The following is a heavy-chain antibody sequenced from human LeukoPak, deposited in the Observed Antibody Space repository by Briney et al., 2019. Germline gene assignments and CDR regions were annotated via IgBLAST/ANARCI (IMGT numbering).Heavy chain of an antibody. J-gene: IGHJ1*01. Sequence: GGSLRLSCAASGFTVYNNYMSWVRQAPGKGLECVSVIYSDDRASYADSVKGRFTISRDNSKNTLFLQMNSLRAEDTAMYFCATKLSGEAAGTWYVRDWGQGTLVTVSS. D-gene: IGHD6-13*01. V-gene: IGHV3-66*01. CDR3: ATKLSGEAAGTWYVRD. CDR2: IYSDDRA. CDR1: GFTVYNNY.